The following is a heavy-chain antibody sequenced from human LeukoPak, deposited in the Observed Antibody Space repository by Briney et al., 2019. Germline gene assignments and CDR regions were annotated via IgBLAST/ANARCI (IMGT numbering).Heavy chain of an antibody. J-gene: IGHJ4*02. CDR2: ISGSGGST. D-gene: IGHD2-2*01. V-gene: IGHV3-23*01. CDR1: GFTFSSYA. Sequence: PGGSLRLSCAASGFTFSSYAMSWVRQAPGKGLEWVSAISGSGGSTYYADSVKGRFTISRDNSKNTLYLQMNSLRAEDTAVYYCAKDSSAYCSSTSCTSSFDYWGQGTLVTVSS. CDR3: AKDSSAYCSSTSCTSSFDY.